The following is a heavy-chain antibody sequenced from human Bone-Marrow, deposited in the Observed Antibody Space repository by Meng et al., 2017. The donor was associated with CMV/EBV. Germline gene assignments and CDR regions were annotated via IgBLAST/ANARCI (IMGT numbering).Heavy chain of an antibody. V-gene: IGHV3-23*01. CDR3: AKTPTRYSSSSY. CDR2: ISGSGGST. D-gene: IGHD6-13*01. CDR1: GFTFSSYS. Sequence: SCAASGFTFSSYSMSWVRQAPGKGLEWVSGISGSGGSTYYADSVNGRFTISRDNSKNTLYLQMNTLRVEDTAVYYCAKTPTRYSSSSYWGQGTLVTVSS. J-gene: IGHJ4*02.